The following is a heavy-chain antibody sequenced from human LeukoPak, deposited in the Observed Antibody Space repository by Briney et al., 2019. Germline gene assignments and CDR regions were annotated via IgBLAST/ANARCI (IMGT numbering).Heavy chain of an antibody. CDR2: IIPIFGTA. CDR1: GGTFSSYA. D-gene: IGHD3-10*01. V-gene: IGHV1-69*13. Sequence: ASVKVSCKASGGTFSSYAISWVRQAPGQGLEWMGGIIPIFGTANYAQKFQGRVTITADESTSTAYMELSSLRSEDTAVYYCARGGKKYSYGSGSYSYYGMDVWGQGTTVTVSS. J-gene: IGHJ6*02. CDR3: ARGGKKYSYGSGSYSYYGMDV.